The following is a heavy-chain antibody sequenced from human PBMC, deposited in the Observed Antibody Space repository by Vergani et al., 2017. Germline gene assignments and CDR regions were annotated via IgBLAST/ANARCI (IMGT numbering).Heavy chain of an antibody. CDR3: AREGGGYRIDAFDI. V-gene: IGHV1-2*02. D-gene: IGHD1-26*01. CDR1: GYTFTGYY. J-gene: IGHJ3*02. Sequence: QVQLVQSGAEVKKPGASVKVSCKASGYTFTGYYMHWVRQAPGQGLEWMGWINPNSGGPNYAQKLQGRVTMTRDTSISTAYMELSRLRSDYTAVYYCAREGGGYRIDAFDIWGQGTMVTVSS. CDR2: INPNSGGP.